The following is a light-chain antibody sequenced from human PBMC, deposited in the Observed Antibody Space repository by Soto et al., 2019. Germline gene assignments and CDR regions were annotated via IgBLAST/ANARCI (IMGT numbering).Light chain of an antibody. CDR2: AAS. Sequence: AIQMTQSPSSLSASVAARVSITCRASQGIRNDLGWYQQKPGKAPKLLIYAASSLQSGVPSRFSGSGSGTDFTLTISCLQSEDFATYYCQQYYSYPRTFGQGTKVDI. CDR3: QQYYSYPRT. CDR1: QGIRND. V-gene: IGKV1-6*01. J-gene: IGKJ1*01.